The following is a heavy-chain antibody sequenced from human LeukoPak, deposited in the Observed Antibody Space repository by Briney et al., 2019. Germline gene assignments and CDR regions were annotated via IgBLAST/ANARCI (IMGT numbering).Heavy chain of an antibody. Sequence: GGSLRLSCAASGFTFSSYSMNWVRQAPGKGLEWVSSISSSSSYIYYADSVKGRFTISRDNAKNSLYLQMNSLRAEDTAVYYCASPITMVRGVTIDYWGQGTLVTVSS. D-gene: IGHD3-10*01. J-gene: IGHJ4*02. CDR3: ASPITMVRGVTIDY. V-gene: IGHV3-21*01. CDR2: ISSSSSYI. CDR1: GFTFSSYS.